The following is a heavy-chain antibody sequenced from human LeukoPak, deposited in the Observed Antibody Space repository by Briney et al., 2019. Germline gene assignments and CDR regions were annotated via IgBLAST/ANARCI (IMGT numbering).Heavy chain of an antibody. CDR1: GYTFTGYY. CDR2: INPNSGGT. J-gene: IGHJ5*02. Sequence: GASVKVSCKASGYTFTGYYIHWVRQAPGQGLEWMGWINPNSGGTNNAQKFQGRVTMTRDTSISTAYMELSRLRSDDTAVYYCASSSGWYNSYTNWFDPWGQGTLVTVSS. CDR3: ASSSGWYNSYTNWFDP. V-gene: IGHV1-2*02. D-gene: IGHD6-19*01.